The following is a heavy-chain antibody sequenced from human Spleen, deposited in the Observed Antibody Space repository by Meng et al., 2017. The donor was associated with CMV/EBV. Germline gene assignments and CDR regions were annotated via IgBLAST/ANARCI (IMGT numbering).Heavy chain of an antibody. D-gene: IGHD1-26*01. CDR2: INHSGST. V-gene: IGHV4-34*01. J-gene: IGHJ5*02. Sequence: SETLSLTCSVYGGSFSGYYRSWIRQPPGKGLEWIGEINHSGSTNYNPSLKSRVTISVDTSKNQFSLKLSSVTAADTAVYYCARGRGVLNNWFDPWGQGTLVTVSS. CDR1: GGSFSGYY. CDR3: ARGRGVLNNWFDP.